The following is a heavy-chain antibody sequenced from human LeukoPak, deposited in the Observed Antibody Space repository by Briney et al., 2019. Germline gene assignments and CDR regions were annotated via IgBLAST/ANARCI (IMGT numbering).Heavy chain of an antibody. D-gene: IGHD2-15*01. CDR1: GFTFSSYA. CDR2: ISYDGSHK. J-gene: IGHJ6*03. CDR3: ARDQKNCSGGSCYSYWYYYYYMDV. V-gene: IGHV3-30*04. Sequence: GGSLRLSCAASGFTFSSYAMHWVRQAPGKGLEWVALISYDGSHKYYADSVKGRFTISRDNSKNTLYLQMNSLRAEDTAVYYCARDQKNCSGGSCYSYWYYYYYMDVWGKGTTVTVSS.